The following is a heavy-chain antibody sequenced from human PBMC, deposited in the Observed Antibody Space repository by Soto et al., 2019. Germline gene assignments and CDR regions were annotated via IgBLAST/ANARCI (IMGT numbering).Heavy chain of an antibody. CDR1: GYSFSNYW. CDR2: IFPADSDT. Sequence: LGESLKISCKGSGYSFSNYWIAWVRQMPGKGLEWMGIIFPADSDTKYSPSFQGQVTISAEKSISTAYLQWSSLKASDTAMYYCARSVVGPSTMNSFDSWGQGALVTVSS. V-gene: IGHV5-51*01. D-gene: IGHD2-15*01. J-gene: IGHJ4*02. CDR3: ARSVVGPSTMNSFDS.